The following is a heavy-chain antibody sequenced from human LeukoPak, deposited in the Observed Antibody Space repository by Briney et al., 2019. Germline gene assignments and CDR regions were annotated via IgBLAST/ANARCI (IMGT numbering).Heavy chain of an antibody. CDR2: ISGSGGST. CDR1: GFTFSSYA. D-gene: IGHD4-23*01. CDR3: AKDLGSVVTPPSLDY. V-gene: IGHV3-23*01. Sequence: GSLRLSCAACGFTFSSYAMSWVRQAPGKGLEWVSAISGSGGSTYYADSVKGRFTISRDNSKNTLYLQMNSLRAEDTAVYYCAKDLGSVVTPPSLDYWGQGTLVAGSS. J-gene: IGHJ4*02.